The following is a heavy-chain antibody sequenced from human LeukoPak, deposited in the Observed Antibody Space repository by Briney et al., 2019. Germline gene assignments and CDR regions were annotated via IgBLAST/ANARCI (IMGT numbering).Heavy chain of an antibody. D-gene: IGHD2-2*01. J-gene: IGHJ3*02. CDR2: MSPSGAS. Sequence: WETMSLTCAVSTASITNYCWSWLRQPAGRGLEYIGRMSPSGASNYNPSLRSRVTMSVDSSRRQVSLKLTSVTAADTAVHYCARLLVPAASGAFDIWGQGTIVTVSS. CDR1: TASITNYC. CDR3: ARLLVPAASGAFDI. V-gene: IGHV4-4*07.